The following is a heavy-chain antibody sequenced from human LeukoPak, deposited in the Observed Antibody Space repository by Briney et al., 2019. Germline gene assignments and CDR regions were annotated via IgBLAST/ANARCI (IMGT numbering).Heavy chain of an antibody. CDR3: ARAPSGIAAADFDY. V-gene: IGHV3-33*08. CDR1: GFTFSSYA. Sequence: GGSLRLSCAASGFTFSSYAMHWVRQAPGKGLEWVAVIWYDGSDKYYADSVKGRFTISRDNSKNTLYLQMNSLRAEDTAVYYCARAPSGIAAADFDYWGQGTLVTVSS. D-gene: IGHD6-13*01. J-gene: IGHJ4*02. CDR2: IWYDGSDK.